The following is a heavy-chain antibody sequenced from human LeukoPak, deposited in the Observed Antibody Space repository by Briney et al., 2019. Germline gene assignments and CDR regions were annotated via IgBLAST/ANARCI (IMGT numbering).Heavy chain of an antibody. Sequence: PSETLSLTCAVPPAYFSSAYFWGWIRQAPGKGLQWLESISHSGWTDYNPSLKSRVTLSLDTSKNQFSLRLTSLTAADTAVYYCAREGGQGGPVSWFDPWGQGTLVTVSS. CDR2: ISHSGWT. J-gene: IGHJ5*02. CDR3: AREGGQGGPVSWFDP. D-gene: IGHD3-16*01. CDR1: PAYFSSAYF. V-gene: IGHV4-38-2*02.